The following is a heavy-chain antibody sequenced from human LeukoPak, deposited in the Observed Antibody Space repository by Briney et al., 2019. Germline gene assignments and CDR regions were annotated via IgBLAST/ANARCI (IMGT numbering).Heavy chain of an antibody. V-gene: IGHV3-23*01. CDR2: ISGSGGST. CDR1: GVTFSSYA. J-gene: IGHJ4*02. D-gene: IGHD6-13*01. CDR3: AKGQAASDY. Sequence: GGSLRLSCAASGVTFSSYAMSWVRQAPGKGLEWVSGISGSGGSTYYAYSVKGRFTISRDNSKTMLYLQMNSLRAEDTAVYYCAKGQAASDYWGQGILVTVSS.